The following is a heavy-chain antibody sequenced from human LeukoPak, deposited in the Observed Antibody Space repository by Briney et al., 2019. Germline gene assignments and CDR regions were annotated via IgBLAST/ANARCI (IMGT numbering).Heavy chain of an antibody. CDR1: GGTFSSYA. V-gene: IGHV1-69*13. CDR3: ARGPPYSGWYKYYFDY. J-gene: IGHJ4*02. CDR2: IIPIFGTA. Sequence: SVKVSCKASGGTFSSYAISWVRQAPGQGLEWMGGIIPIFGTANYAQKFQGRVTITADESTSTAYMELSSLRSEDTAVYYCARGPPYSGWYKYYFDYWGQGTLVTVSS. D-gene: IGHD6-19*01.